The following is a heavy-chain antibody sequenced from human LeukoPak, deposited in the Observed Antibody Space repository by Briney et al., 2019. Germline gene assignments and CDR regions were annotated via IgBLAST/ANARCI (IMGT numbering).Heavy chain of an antibody. V-gene: IGHV4-30-4*02. J-gene: IGHJ6*02. CDR2: IYYSGST. CDR3: ARGPYYYYGMDV. Sequence: SETLSLTCTVSGGSISSGDYYWSWIRQPPGKGLEWIGYIYYSGSTYYNPSLKSRVTISVDTSKNQFSLKLSSVTAADTAVYYCARGPYYYYGMDVWGQGTTVTVSS. CDR1: GGSISSGDYY.